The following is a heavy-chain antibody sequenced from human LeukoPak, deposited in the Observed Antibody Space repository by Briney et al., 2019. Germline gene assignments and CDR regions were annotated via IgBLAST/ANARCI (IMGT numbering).Heavy chain of an antibody. CDR3: ARVHTMSDGYCYYYMDV. CDR1: GFTFDDYA. CDR2: ISWNSGSI. D-gene: IGHD3-10*02. Sequence: GRSLRLSCAASGFTFDDYAMHWVRQAPGKGLEWVSGISWNSGSIGYADSVKGRFTISRDNAKNSLYLQMNSLRAEDTAVYYCARVHTMSDGYCYYYMDVWGKGTTVTISS. V-gene: IGHV3-9*01. J-gene: IGHJ6*03.